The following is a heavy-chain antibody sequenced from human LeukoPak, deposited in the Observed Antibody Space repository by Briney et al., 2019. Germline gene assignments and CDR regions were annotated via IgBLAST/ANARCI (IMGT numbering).Heavy chain of an antibody. V-gene: IGHV1-69*06. D-gene: IGHD3-16*02. CDR3: AKRSRLREGGSYRF. CDR2: IIPIFGSA. Sequence: SVKVSCKASGGIFSSYAINWVRQAPGQGLEWMGRIIPIFGSANYAQKFQGRVTITADKSTRTAYMELSSLRSEDTALYYCAKRSRLREGGSYRFWGQGTLVTVSS. CDR1: GGIFSSYA. J-gene: IGHJ4*02.